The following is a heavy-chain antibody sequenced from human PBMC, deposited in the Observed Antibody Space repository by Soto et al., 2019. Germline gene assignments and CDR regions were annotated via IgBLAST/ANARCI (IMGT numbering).Heavy chain of an antibody. D-gene: IGHD6-13*01. CDR1: GYTFTSYY. J-gene: IGHJ4*02. CDR3: ARGIAAIVKSPLDY. Sequence: QVQLVQSGAEVKKPGASVKVSCKASGYTFTSYYMHWVRQAPGQGLEWVAVISYDGSNKYYADSVRGRFTISKDNSKNTLFLQMNSLRAEDAAVYYCARGIAAIVKSPLDYWGQGTLITVSS. V-gene: IGHV3-30*16. CDR2: ISYDGSNK.